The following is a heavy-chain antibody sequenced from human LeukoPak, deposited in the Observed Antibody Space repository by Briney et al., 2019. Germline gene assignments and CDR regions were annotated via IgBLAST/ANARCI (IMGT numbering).Heavy chain of an antibody. V-gene: IGHV1-2*02. CDR2: INPNSGGT. CDR3: ARDREGYYYDSSGYYGY. J-gene: IGHJ4*02. CDR1: GYTFTSYY. D-gene: IGHD3-22*01. Sequence: ASVKVSCKASGYTFTSYYMHWVRQAPGQGLEWMGWINPNSGGTNYAQKFQGRVTMTRDTSISTAYMELSRLRSDDTAVYYCARDREGYYYDSSGYYGYWGQGTLVTVSS.